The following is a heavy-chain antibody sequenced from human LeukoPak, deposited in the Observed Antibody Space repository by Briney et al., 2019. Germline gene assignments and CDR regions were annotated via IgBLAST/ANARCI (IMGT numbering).Heavy chain of an antibody. V-gene: IGHV3-23*01. Sequence: GGSLRLSCVASGFTFSSHAMSWVRKTPGKGLEWVSVISNSAGNAYYADSVKGRFTISRENSKNTLYLQMNSLRAEDTAVYYCAKDLHVRSSSTVTTGGVDSWGQGTLVTVSS. D-gene: IGHD4-17*01. CDR3: AKDLHVRSSSTVTTGGVDS. CDR2: ISNSAGNA. CDR1: GFTFSSHA. J-gene: IGHJ4*02.